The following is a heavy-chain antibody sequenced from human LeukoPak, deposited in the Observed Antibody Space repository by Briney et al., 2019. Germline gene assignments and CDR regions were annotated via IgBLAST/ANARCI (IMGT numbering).Heavy chain of an antibody. D-gene: IGHD2-21*02. V-gene: IGHV3-23*01. CDR1: GFTFSSYA. J-gene: IGHJ4*02. CDR3: ARDRRGRGRVTYYFDY. CDR2: ISGSGGST. Sequence: GGSLRLPCAASGFTFSSYAMSWVRQAPGKGLEWVSAISGSGGSTYYADSVKGRFTISRDNAKNSLYLQMNSLRAEDTAVYYCARDRRGRGRVTYYFDYWGQGTLVTVSS.